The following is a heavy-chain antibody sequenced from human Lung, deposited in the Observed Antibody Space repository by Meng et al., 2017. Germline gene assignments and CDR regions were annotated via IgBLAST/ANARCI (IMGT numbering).Heavy chain of an antibody. J-gene: IGHJ4*02. CDR3: ARGRVVVAATPSDY. CDR1: GFTFSSYS. D-gene: IGHD2-15*01. CDR2: ISSSSA. V-gene: IGHV3-21*01. Sequence: EVQLVESGGGLVKPWGSLRLSCAASGFTFSSYSMNWVRQAQGKGLEWVSSISSSSAYEDSVKGRFTIARDNAKNSLYLKMNSLRAEDTAVYYCARGRVVVAATPSDYWGQGTLVTVSS.